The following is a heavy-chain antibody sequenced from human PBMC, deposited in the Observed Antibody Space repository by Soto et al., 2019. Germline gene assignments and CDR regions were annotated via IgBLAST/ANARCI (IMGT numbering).Heavy chain of an antibody. CDR2: IDPSDSYT. CDR1: GYSFISYW. J-gene: IGHJ5*02. Sequence: PGESLKISCKGSGYSFISYWISWVRQMPGKGLEWMGRIDPSDSYTNYSPSFQGHVTISADKSISTAYLQWSSLKASDTAMYYCTTAPFSVFLFDPWGQGTLVTV. CDR3: TTAPFSVFLFDP. V-gene: IGHV5-10-1*01.